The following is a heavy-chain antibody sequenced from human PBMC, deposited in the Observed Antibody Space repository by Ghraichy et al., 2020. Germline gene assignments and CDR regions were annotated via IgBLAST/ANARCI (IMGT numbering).Heavy chain of an antibody. CDR3: ARGLGVRDYVWGSYREPVPFDY. D-gene: IGHD3-16*02. CDR1: GYTFTSYD. V-gene: IGHV1-8*01. CDR2: MNPNSGNT. J-gene: IGHJ4*02. Sequence: ASVKVSCKASGYTFTSYDINWVRQATGQGLEWMGWMNPNSGNTGYAQKFQGRVTMTRNTSISTAYMELSSLRSEDTAVYYCARGLGVRDYVWGSYREPVPFDYWGQGTLVTVSS.